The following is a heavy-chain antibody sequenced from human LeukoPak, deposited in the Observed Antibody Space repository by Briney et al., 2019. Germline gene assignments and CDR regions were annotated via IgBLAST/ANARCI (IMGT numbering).Heavy chain of an antibody. V-gene: IGHV4-59*08. CDR1: GGSISSYY. CDR2: IYYSGST. J-gene: IGHJ4*02. Sequence: SETLSLTCTVSGGSISSYYCSWVRQPPGKGLEWIGYIYYSGSTNYTPSLKSRVTISVDTSKNQFSLKLSSVTAADTAVYYCARRGYGSGWYYLDYWGQGTLVTVSS. D-gene: IGHD6-19*01. CDR3: ARRGYGSGWYYLDY.